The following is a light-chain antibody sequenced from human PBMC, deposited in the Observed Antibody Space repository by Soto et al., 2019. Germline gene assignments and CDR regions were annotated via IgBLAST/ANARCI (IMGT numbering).Light chain of an antibody. CDR2: RAS. J-gene: IGKJ4*01. Sequence: EIVLTQSPGTLSLSPGERATLSCRASRSVSSSYLAWYQQKPGQAPKVLIYRASSRATGIPDRFSGSGSGTDFPLTNSRLEPEDFAVYYCQQYGSSPLTFGGGTKVDIK. V-gene: IGKV3-20*01. CDR3: QQYGSSPLT. CDR1: RSVSSSY.